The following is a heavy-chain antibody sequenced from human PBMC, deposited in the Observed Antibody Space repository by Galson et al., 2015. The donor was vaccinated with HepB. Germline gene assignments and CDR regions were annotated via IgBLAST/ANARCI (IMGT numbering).Heavy chain of an antibody. Sequence: SVKVSCKASGGTFGSYAISWVRQAPGQGLEWMGGIIPIFGTANYAQKFQGRVTITADESTSTAYMELSSLRSEDTAVYYCASYIVATKGYYYYGMDVWGQGTTVTVSS. CDR2: IIPIFGTA. V-gene: IGHV1-69*13. J-gene: IGHJ6*02. CDR1: GGTFGSYA. CDR3: ASYIVATKGYYYYGMDV. D-gene: IGHD5-12*01.